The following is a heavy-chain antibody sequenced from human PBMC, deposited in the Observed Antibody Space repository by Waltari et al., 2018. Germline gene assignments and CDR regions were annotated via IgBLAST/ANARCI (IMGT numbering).Heavy chain of an antibody. V-gene: IGHV4-39*01. D-gene: IGHD3-9*01. Sequence: QLQLQESGPGLVKPSETLSLTCTVSGGSISSESYYWGCIRPPPGKGLEWIGIISYSGSTYYNPSLKSRVTISVDTSKNQFSLKLSSVTAADTAVYYCARLSYHIVTGYGWFDPWGLGTLVTVSS. CDR1: GGSISSESYY. CDR3: ARLSYHIVTGYGWFDP. J-gene: IGHJ5*02. CDR2: ISYSGST.